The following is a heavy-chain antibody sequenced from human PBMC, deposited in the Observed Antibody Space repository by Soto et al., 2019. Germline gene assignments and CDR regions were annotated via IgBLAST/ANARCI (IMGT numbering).Heavy chain of an antibody. J-gene: IGHJ4*02. CDR3: ASPGIFASKFYYFDY. D-gene: IGHD6-13*01. Sequence: QVQLVQSGAEVKKPGSSVKVSCKASGGTFSSYTISWVRQAPGQGLEWMGRIIPILGIANYAQKFQGRVTITADKSTSTAYMELSSLRSEDTAVYYCASPGIFASKFYYFDYWGQGTLVTVSS. CDR2: IIPILGIA. CDR1: GGTFSSYT. V-gene: IGHV1-69*02.